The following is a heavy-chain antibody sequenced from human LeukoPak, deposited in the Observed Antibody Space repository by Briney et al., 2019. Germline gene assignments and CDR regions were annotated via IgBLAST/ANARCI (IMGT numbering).Heavy chain of an antibody. CDR1: GYTVTSYG. J-gene: IGHJ4*02. CDR3: ARTQPNYDFWSGYPKPYYFDY. Sequence: AASVKVSCKASGYTVTSYGISWVRPAPGQGLEWMGWISAYNGNTNYAQKLQGRVTMTTDTSTSTAYMELRSLRSDDTAVYYCARTQPNYDFWSGYPKPYYFDYWGQGTLVTVSS. V-gene: IGHV1-18*01. D-gene: IGHD3-3*01. CDR2: ISAYNGNT.